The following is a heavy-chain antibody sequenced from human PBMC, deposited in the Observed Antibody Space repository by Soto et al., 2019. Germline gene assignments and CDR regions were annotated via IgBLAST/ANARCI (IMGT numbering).Heavy chain of an antibody. J-gene: IGHJ4*02. D-gene: IGHD5-12*01. Sequence: QVQLQQWGAGLLKPSETLSLNCAVNGGSLSGYYWSWIRQPPGKGLEWIGEIKDGGYTNYSPPLKSRATISSDRSNNPFSLRLNSVTAADTGVYYCARGQEGVVATHWDQGALVTVSS. CDR2: IKDGGYT. CDR3: ARGQEGVVATH. V-gene: IGHV4-34*01. CDR1: GGSLSGYY.